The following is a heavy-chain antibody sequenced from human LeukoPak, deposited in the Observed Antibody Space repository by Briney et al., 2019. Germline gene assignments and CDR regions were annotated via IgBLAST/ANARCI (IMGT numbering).Heavy chain of an antibody. CDR2: YSGGNT. CDR3: ASLRSLLDVFRAFDI. D-gene: IGHD5-24*01. Sequence: PGGSLRLSCTVSGFTVNSNSMSWVRQAPGKGLEWVPFYSGGNTHYSDSVKGRFTISRDNAKNSLYLQMNSLRAEDTAVYYCASLRSLLDVFRAFDIWGQGTMVTVSS. J-gene: IGHJ3*02. CDR1: GFTVNSNS. V-gene: IGHV3-53*01.